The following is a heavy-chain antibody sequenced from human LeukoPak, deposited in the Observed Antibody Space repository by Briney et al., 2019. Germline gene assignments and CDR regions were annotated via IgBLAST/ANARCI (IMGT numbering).Heavy chain of an antibody. Sequence: PGGSLRLSCAASGFTFSSYAMSWVRQAPGKGLEWVSAISGSGGSTYYADSVKGRFTISRDNSKNTLYLQMNSLRAEDTAVYYCAKRPVYCSSNSCYTCYFDYWGQGTLVTVSS. D-gene: IGHD2-2*02. J-gene: IGHJ4*02. CDR3: AKRPVYCSSNSCYTCYFDY. CDR2: ISGSGGST. V-gene: IGHV3-23*01. CDR1: GFTFSSYA.